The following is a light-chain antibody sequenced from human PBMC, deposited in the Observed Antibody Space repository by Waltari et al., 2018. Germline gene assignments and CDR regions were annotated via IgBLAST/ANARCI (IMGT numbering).Light chain of an antibody. J-gene: IGKJ4*01. CDR1: QSLLHSNGNTY. Sequence: DIVMTQTPLSLPITPGEPASISCRSSQSLLHSNGNTYLHWYLQKPGQSPQLLIYGGSNRASGVPDRFSRSGSGTDFTLKISKVEAEDVGVYYCVQAIAFPLTFGGGTKVEIK. CDR3: VQAIAFPLT. CDR2: GGS. V-gene: IGKV2-40*01.